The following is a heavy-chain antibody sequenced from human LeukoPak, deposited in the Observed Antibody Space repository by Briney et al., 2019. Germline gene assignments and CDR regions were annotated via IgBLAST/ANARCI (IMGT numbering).Heavy chain of an antibody. D-gene: IGHD3-10*01. CDR1: GGSITESY. CDR3: ARGGYYGSGNDFRFDP. V-gene: IGHV4-59*01. J-gene: IGHJ5*02. Sequence: PSETLSLTCTVSGGSITESYWSWIRQSPGKGLEWIGHIYYSRSTNYNSSLKSRVTMSLDTSKNQVSLRLSSVTAADTAVYYCARGGYYGSGNDFRFDPWGQGTLVTVSS. CDR2: IYYSRST.